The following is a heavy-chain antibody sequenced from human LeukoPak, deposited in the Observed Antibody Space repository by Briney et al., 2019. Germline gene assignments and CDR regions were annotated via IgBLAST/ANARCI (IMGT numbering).Heavy chain of an antibody. CDR2: ISGSGGST. Sequence: QPGGSLRLSCAASGFTFSNYAMSWVRQAPGKGLEWVSAISGSGGSTYYADSVKGRFTISRDNSKNTLYLQMNSLRAEDTAVYYCARDIPRAAGTEIVPWGQGTLVTVSS. CDR1: GFTFSNYA. J-gene: IGHJ5*02. D-gene: IGHD6-13*01. V-gene: IGHV3-23*01. CDR3: ARDIPRAAGTEIVP.